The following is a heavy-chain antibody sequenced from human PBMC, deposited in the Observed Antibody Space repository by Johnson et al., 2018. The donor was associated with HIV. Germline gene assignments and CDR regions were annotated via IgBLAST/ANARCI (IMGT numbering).Heavy chain of an antibody. D-gene: IGHD1-26*01. CDR2: VNQDGSAK. Sequence: VQLVESGGGLVQSGGSLRLSCAASGFTLSNHWMSWVRQAPGKGLEYVANVNQDGSAKFYVDSVKGRFTISRDNAKNSLYLQMNSLRDEDTAVYYCVTADRGSAWGQGTTVTVSS. V-gene: IGHV3-7*05. J-gene: IGHJ3*01. CDR1: GFTLSNHW. CDR3: VTADRGSA.